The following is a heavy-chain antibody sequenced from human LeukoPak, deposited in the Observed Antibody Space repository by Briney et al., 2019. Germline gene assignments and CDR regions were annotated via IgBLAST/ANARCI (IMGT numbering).Heavy chain of an antibody. J-gene: IGHJ4*02. CDR2: ISAYNGNT. Sequence: GASVTVSCKASGYTFTSYGISWVRQAPGQGLEWMGWISAYNGNTNYAQKLQGRVTMTTDTSTSTAYMELRSLRSDDTAVYYCASGTYDFWSGYYFDYWGQGTLVTLSS. CDR3: ASGTYDFWSGYYFDY. V-gene: IGHV1-18*01. D-gene: IGHD3-3*01. CDR1: GYTFTSYG.